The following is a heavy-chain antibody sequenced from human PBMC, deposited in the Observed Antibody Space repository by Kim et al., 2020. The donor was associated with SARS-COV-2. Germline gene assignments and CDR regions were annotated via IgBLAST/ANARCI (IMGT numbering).Heavy chain of an antibody. V-gene: IGHV4-59*13. Sequence: SETLSLTCTVSGGSLRNYYWTWIRQPPGKGLEWIGYISYSGSANYNPSLKSRVTLSVDTSKNQFSLKMTSVTTADTAVYYCARGNGWHDYWGQGTLVTVSS. CDR3: ARGNGWHDY. D-gene: IGHD6-19*01. CDR2: ISYSGSA. CDR1: GGSLRNYY. J-gene: IGHJ4*02.